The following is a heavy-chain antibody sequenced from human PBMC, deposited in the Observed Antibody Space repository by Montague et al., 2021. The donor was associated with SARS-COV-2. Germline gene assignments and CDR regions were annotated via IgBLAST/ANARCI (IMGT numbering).Heavy chain of an antibody. D-gene: IGHD1-1*01. J-gene: IGHJ4*02. Sequence: SLRLSCAASGFTFSDYYMNWVRHAPGKGLEWVSSITRTGSYIYYADSVRGRFIISRANGKKLLYLQMNSLRAEDTAIYYCAGGILRSPVGLDYWGQGTLVTVSA. CDR1: GFTFSDYY. CDR2: ITRTGSYI. V-gene: IGHV3-21*01. CDR3: AGGILRSPVGLDY.